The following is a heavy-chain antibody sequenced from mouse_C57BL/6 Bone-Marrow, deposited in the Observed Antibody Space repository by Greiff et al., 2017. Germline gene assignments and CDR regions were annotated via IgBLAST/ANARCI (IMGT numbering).Heavy chain of an antibody. CDR2: IYPGNSDT. CDR1: GYTFTSYW. Sequence: VQLQQSGTVLARPGASVKMSCKTSGYTFTSYWMHWVKQRPGQGLEWIGAIYPGNSDTSYNQKFKGKAKLTAVTSASTAYMELSSLTNEASAVYYCTKYYSNYVAWFAYWGQGTLVTGYA. V-gene: IGHV1-5*01. J-gene: IGHJ3*01. D-gene: IGHD2-5*01. CDR3: TKYYSNYVAWFAY.